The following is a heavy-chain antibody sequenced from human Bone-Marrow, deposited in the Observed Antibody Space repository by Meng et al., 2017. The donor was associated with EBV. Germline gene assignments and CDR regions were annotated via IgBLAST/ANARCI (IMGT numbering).Heavy chain of an antibody. Sequence: QVQLVQSGAEVKKSGXLVKVSCKTSGYTFTTYAMQWVRQAPGQRLEWMGWSNAGNGNTIYSQKFQGRLTITTDTSASTAYMELSSLRSEDTAVYYCARNLAVAGLTYYLDYWGQGPLVTVSS. V-gene: IGHV1-3*01. CDR3: ARNLAVAGLTYYLDY. CDR2: SNAGNGNT. J-gene: IGHJ4*02. CDR1: GYTFTTYA. D-gene: IGHD6-19*01.